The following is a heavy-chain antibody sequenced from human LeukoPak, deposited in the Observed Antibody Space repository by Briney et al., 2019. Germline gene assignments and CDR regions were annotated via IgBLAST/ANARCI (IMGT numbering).Heavy chain of an antibody. D-gene: IGHD5-12*01. CDR2: LHPDGSGR. CDR3: ARGGYSFDY. CDR1: GVRFTGYW. V-gene: IGHV3-7*01. Sequence: GGSLRLSCAVSGVRFTGYWMTWVRQAPGKGLEWVARLHPDGSGRNYAGSVEGRFTVSGDNAKSSLYLQMNSLRVEDTTVYYCARGGYSFDYLGQGTLVTVSS. J-gene: IGHJ4*02.